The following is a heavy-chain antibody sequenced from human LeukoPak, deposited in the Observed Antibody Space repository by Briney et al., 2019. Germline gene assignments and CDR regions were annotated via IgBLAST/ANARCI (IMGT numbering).Heavy chain of an antibody. D-gene: IGHD3-10*01. J-gene: IGHJ4*02. Sequence: GGSLRLSCAASGFTFSSYWMSWVRQAPGRGLEGVANIKGDGSEKYYVASVKGRFTISRDNAKNSLYLQTNSLRAEDTAVYYCATSRDVSLWFGELYWGQGTLVTVSS. V-gene: IGHV3-7*01. CDR2: IKGDGSEK. CDR3: ATSRDVSLWFGELY. CDR1: GFTFSSYW.